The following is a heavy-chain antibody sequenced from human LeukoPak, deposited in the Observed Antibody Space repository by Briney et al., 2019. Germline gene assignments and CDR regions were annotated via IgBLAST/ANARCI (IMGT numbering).Heavy chain of an antibody. CDR1: GYTFTGYF. D-gene: IGHD1-26*01. CDR3: ARISGSYEGLDY. CDR2: INSNSGGT. J-gene: IGHJ4*02. V-gene: IGHV1-2*02. Sequence: ASVKVSCKASGYTFTGYFMHWVRQAPGQGLEWMGWINSNSGGTNYAQKFQGRVTMTRDTSISTAYMELSRLRSDDTAMYYCARISGSYEGLDYWGQGTLVTVSS.